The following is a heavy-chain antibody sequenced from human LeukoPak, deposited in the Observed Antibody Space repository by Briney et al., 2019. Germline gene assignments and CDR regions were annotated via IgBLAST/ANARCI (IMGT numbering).Heavy chain of an antibody. D-gene: IGHD5-24*01. Sequence: PGGSLRLSCAASGFTFSSYAMTWVRQAPGKGLEWVSAISGGGDSTHYADSVKGRFTISRDNSKNTLNLQMNSLRAEDTAVYYCAKSRDGYNILDYWGQGTLVTVSS. CDR3: AKSRDGYNILDY. J-gene: IGHJ4*02. CDR1: GFTFSSYA. V-gene: IGHV3-23*01. CDR2: ISGGGDST.